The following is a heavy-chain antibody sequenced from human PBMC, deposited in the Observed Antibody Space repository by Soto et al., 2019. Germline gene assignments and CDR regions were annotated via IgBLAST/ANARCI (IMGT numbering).Heavy chain of an antibody. V-gene: IGHV1-18*01. Sequence: QVQLGRLGPRWRRLGPPWRASAKPPGTPLPTIISSWGRQAPGQGLEWMGWISGYNGNTNYAQKSQGRVTMTTDTSTSTAYMELRSLRSDDTAVYYCAREGPPSLNWGQGTLVTVSS. J-gene: IGHJ4*02. CDR1: GTPLPTI. CDR2: ISGYNGNT. CDR3: AREGPPSLN. D-gene: IGHD2-2*01.